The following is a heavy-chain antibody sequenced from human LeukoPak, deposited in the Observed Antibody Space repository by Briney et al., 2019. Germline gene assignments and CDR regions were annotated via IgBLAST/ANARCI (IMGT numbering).Heavy chain of an antibody. Sequence: KPSETLSLTCTVSGGSISSYYRSWIRQPPGRGLEWIGYIYYSGSTIHNPSLKSRVTLSVDMSKSQFSLSLTSVTASDAAVYYCVRHKRWLQSPDAFDIWGQGTMVTVSS. CDR2: IYYSGST. V-gene: IGHV4-59*08. CDR1: GGSISSYY. CDR3: VRHKRWLQSPDAFDI. D-gene: IGHD5-24*01. J-gene: IGHJ3*02.